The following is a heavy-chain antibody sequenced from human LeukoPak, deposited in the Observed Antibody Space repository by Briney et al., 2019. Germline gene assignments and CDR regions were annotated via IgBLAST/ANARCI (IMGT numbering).Heavy chain of an antibody. CDR3: ARTALVVISNWFDP. CDR1: GYTLTSYG. Sequence: PGASVKVSCKASGYTLTSYGISWVRQAPGQGREWMGWISAYNGNTNYAQKLQGRVTMTTDTSTSTAYIELRSLRSDDTAVYYCARTALVVISNWFDPWGQGTPVTVSS. V-gene: IGHV1-18*01. CDR2: ISAYNGNT. D-gene: IGHD3-22*01. J-gene: IGHJ5*02.